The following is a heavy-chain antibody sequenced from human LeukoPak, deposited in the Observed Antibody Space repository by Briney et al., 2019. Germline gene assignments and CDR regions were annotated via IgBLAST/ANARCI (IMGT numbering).Heavy chain of an antibody. CDR3: AKESNSSDNWYFDL. CDR1: GGSISSYN. Sequence: LETLSLTCIVSGGSISSYNWNWIRQPPGKGLEWIGYMYNSGSTNNNPSLKSRVTISVAKSKNQFSLKLSSVTAADTAVYYCAKESNSSDNWYFDLWGRGTLVTVSS. V-gene: IGHV4-59*01. D-gene: IGHD2/OR15-2a*01. CDR2: MYNSGST. J-gene: IGHJ2*01.